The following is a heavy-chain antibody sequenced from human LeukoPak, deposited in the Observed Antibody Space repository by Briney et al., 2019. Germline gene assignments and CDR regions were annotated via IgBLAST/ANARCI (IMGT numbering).Heavy chain of an antibody. CDR2: IKSKRRGGTT. V-gene: IGHV3-15*01. CDR1: GFTFSDAW. D-gene: IGHD2-8*01. J-gene: IGHJ4*02. CDR3: TGSPYATNDF. Sequence: GGPLRLSCAASGFTFSDAWMTWVRQAPGKGLEGGGRIKSKRRGGTTDYAAPVKGRFTISRDDSKSTLYLQMNGLKSEDTALYYCTGSPYATNDFWGQGTWVTVSS.